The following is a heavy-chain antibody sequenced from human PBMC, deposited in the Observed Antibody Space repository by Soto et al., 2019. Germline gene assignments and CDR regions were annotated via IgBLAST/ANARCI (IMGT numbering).Heavy chain of an antibody. CDR3: AKEGGKYSSGWFLDY. CDR1: GFTFSSYG. D-gene: IGHD6-19*01. Sequence: GESLKISCAASGFTFSSYGMHWVRQAPGKGLEWGAVISYDGSNKYYADSVKGRFTISRDNYKNTLYLQMNSLRAEDTAVYYCAKEGGKYSSGWFLDYWGQGTLVTVSS. CDR2: ISYDGSNK. V-gene: IGHV3-30*18. J-gene: IGHJ4*02.